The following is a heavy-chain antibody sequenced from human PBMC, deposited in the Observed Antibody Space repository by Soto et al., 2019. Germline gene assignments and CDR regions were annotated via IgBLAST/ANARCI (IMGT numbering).Heavy chain of an antibody. D-gene: IGHD1-26*01. V-gene: IGHV3-23*01. Sequence: GGSLRLSCAASGFTFSSYAMSWVRQAPGKGLEWVSAISGGRGSTHYADSVKGRFTISRDTSKNTLYLQMNSLRAADTAVYYCANKGAVGATYFFDYWGQGALVTVSS. CDR1: GFTFSSYA. J-gene: IGHJ4*02. CDR2: ISGGRGST. CDR3: ANKGAVGATYFFDY.